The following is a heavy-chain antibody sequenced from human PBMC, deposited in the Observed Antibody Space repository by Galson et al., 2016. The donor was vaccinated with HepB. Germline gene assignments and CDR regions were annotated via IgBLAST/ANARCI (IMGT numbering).Heavy chain of an antibody. Sequence: SVEVSCKASGYTFGNYGISWVRQAPGQGLEWMAWISAYNGNSNTDYAQKFQGRVSMTTDPSTSTAYMELTSLKSDDTAVYYCARDFCSGGSCSPPLGYWGQGTLVTVSS. CDR3: ARDFCSGGSCSPPLGY. CDR1: GYTFGNYG. J-gene: IGHJ4*02. D-gene: IGHD2-15*01. V-gene: IGHV1-18*01. CDR2: ISAYNGNSNT.